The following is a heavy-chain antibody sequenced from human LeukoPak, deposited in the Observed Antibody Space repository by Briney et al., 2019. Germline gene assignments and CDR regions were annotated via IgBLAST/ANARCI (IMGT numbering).Heavy chain of an antibody. Sequence: GRSLRLSCAASGFTFSSYAMHWVRQAPGKGLEWVAVISYDGSNKYYAVSVKGRFTISRDNSKNTLYLQMNSLRAEDTAVYYCARDPRRETMVRGVTVWGFDYWGQGTLVTVSS. CDR3: ARDPRRETMVRGVTVWGFDY. V-gene: IGHV3-30-3*01. CDR1: GFTFSSYA. J-gene: IGHJ4*02. CDR2: ISYDGSNK. D-gene: IGHD3-10*01.